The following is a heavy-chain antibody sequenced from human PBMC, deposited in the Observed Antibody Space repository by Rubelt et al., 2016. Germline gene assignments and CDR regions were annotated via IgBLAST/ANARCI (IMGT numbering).Heavy chain of an antibody. J-gene: IGHJ3*02. D-gene: IGHD4-23*01. Sequence: EVQLVESGGGLVQPGGSLRLSCAASEFAFTSYNIDWVRQAPGKGLEWVASISSSSTYIYYADSVRGRFTISSDNAKNSLYRQLEGLRGESTAACCCAKEHGGKPIGNGFGIWGQGTMVTVSA. CDR1: EFAFTSYN. V-gene: IGHV3-21*02. CDR2: ISSSSTYI. CDR3: AKEHGGKPIGNGFGI.